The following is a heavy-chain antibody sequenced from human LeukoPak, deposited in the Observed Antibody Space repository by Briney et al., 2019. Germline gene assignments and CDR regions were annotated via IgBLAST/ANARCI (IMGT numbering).Heavy chain of an antibody. Sequence: SETLSLTCTVSGSSINNYYWGWIRQPPGRGLEWIGHIYSSGSTKKNSALESRISLSVDTSNNQFSLRISSVTAADTAVYYCARYSGNPAWYFDYWGQGTLVSVSS. D-gene: IGHD1-26*01. CDR2: IYSSGST. V-gene: IGHV4-59*01. J-gene: IGHJ4*02. CDR3: ARYSGNPAWYFDY. CDR1: GSSINNYY.